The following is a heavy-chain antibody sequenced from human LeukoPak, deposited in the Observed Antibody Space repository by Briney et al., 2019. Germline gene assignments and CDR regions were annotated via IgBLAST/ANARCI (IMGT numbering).Heavy chain of an antibody. Sequence: SETLSLTCTVSGGSISSYYWSWIRQPPGKGLEWIGYIYYSGSTNYNPSLKSRVTISVDTSKNQFSLKLSSVTAADTAVYYCARGNSHSSSWYLPLWGQGTLVTVSS. CDR2: IYYSGST. J-gene: IGHJ4*02. CDR1: GGSISSYY. D-gene: IGHD6-13*01. CDR3: ARGNSHSSSWYLPL. V-gene: IGHV4-59*12.